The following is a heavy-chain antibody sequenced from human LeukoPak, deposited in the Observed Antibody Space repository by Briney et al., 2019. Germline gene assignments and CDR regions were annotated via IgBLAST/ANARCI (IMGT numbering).Heavy chain of an antibody. D-gene: IGHD3-22*01. Sequence: GGSLRLSCAASGFTVSSNYMSWVRQAPGKGREWVSVIYSGGSTYYADSVKGRFTISRDNSKNTLYLQMNSLRAEDTAVYYCARDSSSGYLALDYWGQGTLVTVSS. CDR2: IYSGGST. V-gene: IGHV3-66*01. CDR3: ARDSSSGYLALDY. CDR1: GFTVSSNY. J-gene: IGHJ4*02.